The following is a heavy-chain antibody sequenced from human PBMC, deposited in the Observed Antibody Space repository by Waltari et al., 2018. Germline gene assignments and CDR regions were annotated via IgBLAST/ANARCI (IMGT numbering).Heavy chain of an antibody. CDR2: IYTSGST. Sequence: QVQLQESGPGLVTPSETLSLTCTVSGGSISSYYWRWIRQPAGKGLEWIGRIYTSGSTNYNPSLKSRVTMSVDTSKNQFSLKLSSVTAADTAVYYCAREGGMYYDFWSLLQYYYGMDVWGQGTTVTVSS. V-gene: IGHV4-4*07. D-gene: IGHD3-3*01. CDR1: GGSISSYY. CDR3: AREGGMYYDFWSLLQYYYGMDV. J-gene: IGHJ6*02.